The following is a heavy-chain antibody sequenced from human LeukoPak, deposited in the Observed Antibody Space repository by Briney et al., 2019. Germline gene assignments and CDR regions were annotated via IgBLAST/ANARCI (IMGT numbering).Heavy chain of an antibody. CDR1: RFTFSSYG. J-gene: IGHJ4*02. V-gene: IGHV3-23*01. Sequence: GGSLRLSCAASRFTFSSYGMSWVRQAPGKGLEWVSAISGSGGSTYYADSVKGRFTIPRDNSKNTLYLQMNSLRAEDTAVYYCAKTSPTYYDILTGYYIGDFDYWGQGTLVTVSS. D-gene: IGHD3-9*01. CDR2: ISGSGGST. CDR3: AKTSPTYYDILTGYYIGDFDY.